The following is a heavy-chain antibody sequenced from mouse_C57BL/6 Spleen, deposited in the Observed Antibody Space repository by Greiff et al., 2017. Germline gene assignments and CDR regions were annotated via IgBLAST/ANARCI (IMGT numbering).Heavy chain of an antibody. J-gene: IGHJ1*03. Sequence: QVQLQQSVAELVRPGASVKLSCTASGFNIKNTYMHWVKQRPGQGLEWIGEIDPSDSYTNYNQKFKGKSTLTVDKSSSTAYMQLSSLTSEDSAVYYCARKGTTVVAPWYFDVWGTGTTVTVSS. CDR1: GFNIKNTY. V-gene: IGHV1-69*01. CDR2: IDPSDSYT. D-gene: IGHD1-1*01. CDR3: ARKGTTVVAPWYFDV.